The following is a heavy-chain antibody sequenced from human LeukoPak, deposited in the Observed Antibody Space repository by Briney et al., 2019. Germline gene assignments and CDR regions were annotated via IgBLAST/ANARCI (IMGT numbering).Heavy chain of an antibody. CDR2: ISRGGFEI. D-gene: IGHD2-21*02. Sequence: PGGSLRLSCVGSGFTFDTYEMNWVRQAPGKGLEWLSFISRGGFEIHYAASVEGRFTISRDNAKKSLYLQMHSLRPEDTAVYYCARDGGDSPLDLRYWGPGTLVTVSS. CDR3: ARDGGDSPLDLRY. V-gene: IGHV3-48*03. CDR1: GFTFDTYE. J-gene: IGHJ4*02.